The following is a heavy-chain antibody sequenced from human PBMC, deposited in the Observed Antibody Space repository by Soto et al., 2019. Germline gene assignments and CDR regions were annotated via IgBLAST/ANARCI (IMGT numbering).Heavy chain of an antibody. D-gene: IGHD3-9*01. CDR3: VQGRYPTMANPLDH. V-gene: IGHV3-9*01. J-gene: IGHJ1*01. Sequence: PGGSLRLSCAASGFTFDNCGMHWVRQAPGKGLEWVAGISWDSSTIGYADSVKGRFIISRDDAKNSLYLQMDSLRGEDTALYYCVQGRYPTMANPLDHSGQGTQVTVYS. CDR2: ISWDSSTI. CDR1: GFTFDNCG.